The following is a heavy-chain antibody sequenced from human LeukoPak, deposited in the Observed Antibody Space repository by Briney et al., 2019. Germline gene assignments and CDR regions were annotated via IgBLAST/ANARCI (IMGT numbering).Heavy chain of an antibody. V-gene: IGHV4-4*09. J-gene: IGHJ5*02. Sequence: SETLSLTCSVSGGSISSFYWSWIRQPPGKGLEWIGYIYTSGSTNYNPSLKSRVTISVDTSKNQISLKLNSVTAADTAVYYCARGIIPGNWFDPWAREPWSPSLQ. CDR2: IYTSGST. D-gene: IGHD3-3*01. CDR3: ARGIIPGNWFDP. CDR1: GGSISSFY.